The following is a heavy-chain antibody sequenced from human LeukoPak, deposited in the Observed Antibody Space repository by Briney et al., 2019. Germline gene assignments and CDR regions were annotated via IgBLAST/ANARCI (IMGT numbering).Heavy chain of an antibody. J-gene: IGHJ6*03. V-gene: IGHV1-69*13. CDR1: GGTFSSYA. CDR2: IIPIFGKA. Sequence: SVKVSCKASGGTFSSYAISWVRQAPGQGLEWMGGIIPIFGKANYAQKFQGRVTITADESTSTAYMELSSLRSEDTAVYYCARRQKIAAAGKTYYYMDVWGKGTTVTVSS. CDR3: ARRQKIAAAGKTYYYMDV. D-gene: IGHD6-13*01.